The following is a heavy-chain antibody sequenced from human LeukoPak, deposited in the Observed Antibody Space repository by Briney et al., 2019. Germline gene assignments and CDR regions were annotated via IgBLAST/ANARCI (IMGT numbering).Heavy chain of an antibody. V-gene: IGHV3-9*01. D-gene: IGHD6-6*01. CDR3: ATSRRREYSSSAGWFDP. CDR1: GITFDDYA. Sequence: GRSLRLSCAASGITFDDYAMHWVRQAPGKGLEWVSGISWNSGSIGYADSVKGRFTISRDNAKNSLYLQMNSLRAEDTALYYCATSRRREYSSSAGWFDPWGQGTLVTVSS. CDR2: ISWNSGSI. J-gene: IGHJ5*02.